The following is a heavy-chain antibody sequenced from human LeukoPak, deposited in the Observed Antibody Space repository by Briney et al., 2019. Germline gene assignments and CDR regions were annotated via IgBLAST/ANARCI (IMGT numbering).Heavy chain of an antibody. V-gene: IGHV3-23*01. J-gene: IGHJ4*02. Sequence: GGSLRLSCAASGFTFSSYAMSWVRQAPGKGLEWVSAISGSGGSTYHADSVKGRFTISRDNSKNTLYLQMNSLRAEDTAVYYCAKDFLIAVAGTIDYWGQGTLVTVSS. CDR1: GFTFSSYA. D-gene: IGHD6-19*01. CDR2: ISGSGGST. CDR3: AKDFLIAVAGTIDY.